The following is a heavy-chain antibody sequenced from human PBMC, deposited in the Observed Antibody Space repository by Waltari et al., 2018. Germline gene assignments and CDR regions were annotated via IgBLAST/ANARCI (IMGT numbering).Heavy chain of an antibody. V-gene: IGHV3-23*01. J-gene: IGHJ3*02. Sequence: EVQLLESGGGLVQPGGSLRLSCAASGFTFGNSALSWVRQAPGKGLEWISGISGSSSSTYYADSVKGRFTISRDNSKNTLYLQMNSLRVEDTAVYFRAKVEGGIVTRYYALDIWGQGTMVTVSS. CDR2: ISGSSSST. D-gene: IGHD3-16*02. CDR1: GFTFGNSA. CDR3: AKVEGGIVTRYYALDI.